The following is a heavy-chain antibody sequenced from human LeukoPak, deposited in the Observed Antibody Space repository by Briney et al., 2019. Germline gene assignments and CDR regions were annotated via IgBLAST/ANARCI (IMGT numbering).Heavy chain of an antibody. J-gene: IGHJ6*02. CDR1: GGSISSGGYS. D-gene: IGHD1-14*01. CDR3: ARGPSEGPAYYYYGMDV. V-gene: IGHV4-30-2*01. Sequence: PSETLSLTCAVSGGSISSGGYSWRWIRQPPGKGLEWIGYIYHSGSTYYNPSLKSRVTISVDRSKNQFSLKLSSVTAADTAVYYCARGPSEGPAYYYYGMDVWGQGTTVTVSS. CDR2: IYHSGST.